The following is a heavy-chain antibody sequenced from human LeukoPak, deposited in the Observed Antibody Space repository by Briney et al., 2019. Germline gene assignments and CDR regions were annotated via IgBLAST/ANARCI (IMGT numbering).Heavy chain of an antibody. CDR3: ARGYFHGSIDY. CDR1: GFTFSSYW. Sequence: GGSLRLSCAASGFTFSSYWMHWVRQAPGKGLVWVSRIESDGASTTYADSVQGRFTISRDNAKNTLYLQMNSLRAEDTAVYYCARGYFHGSIDYWGQGTLVTVSS. CDR2: IESDGAST. D-gene: IGHD5-18*01. V-gene: IGHV3-74*01. J-gene: IGHJ4*02.